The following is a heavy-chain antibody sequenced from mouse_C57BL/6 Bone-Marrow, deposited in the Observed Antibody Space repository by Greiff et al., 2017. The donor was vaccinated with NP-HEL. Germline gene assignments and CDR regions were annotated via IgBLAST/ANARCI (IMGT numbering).Heavy chain of an antibody. CDR1: GYSITSGYD. J-gene: IGHJ3*01. CDR3: AREAHYYGNYVGFAY. V-gene: IGHV3-1*01. Sequence: DVKLQESGPGMVKPSQSLSLTCTVTGYSITSGYDWHWIRHFPGNKLEWMGYISYSGSTNYNPSLKSRISITHDTSKNHFFLKLNSVTTEDTATYYCAREAHYYGNYVGFAYWGQGTLVTVSA. D-gene: IGHD2-1*01. CDR2: ISYSGST.